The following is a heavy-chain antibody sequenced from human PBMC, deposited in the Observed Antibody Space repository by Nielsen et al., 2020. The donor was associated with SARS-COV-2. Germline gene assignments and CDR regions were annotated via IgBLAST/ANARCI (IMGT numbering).Heavy chain of an antibody. D-gene: IGHD3-3*01. CDR3: ARERVGGITIFGVVTRYGMDV. CDR1: GGSISSGGYY. V-gene: IGHV4-31*03. Sequence: LRLSCTVSGGSISSGGYYWSWIRQHPGKGLEWIGYIYYSGSTYYNPSLKSRVTISVYTSKNQFSLKLSSVTAADTAVYYCARERVGGITIFGVVTRYGMDVWGQGTTVTVSS. J-gene: IGHJ6*02. CDR2: IYYSGST.